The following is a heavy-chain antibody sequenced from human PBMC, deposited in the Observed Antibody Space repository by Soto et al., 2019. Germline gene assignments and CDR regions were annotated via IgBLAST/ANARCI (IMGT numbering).Heavy chain of an antibody. J-gene: IGHJ4*02. CDR3: ARGHPSTVTTYYFDY. D-gene: IGHD4-4*01. V-gene: IGHV1-18*04. CDR2: ISAYNGNT. CDR1: GYTFTSYG. Sequence: ASVKVSCKASGYTFTSYGISWVRQAPGQGLEWMGWISAYNGNTNYAQKLQGRVTMTTDTSTSTAYMELRSLRSDDTAVYYCARGHPSTVTTYYFDYWGQGTLVTVSS.